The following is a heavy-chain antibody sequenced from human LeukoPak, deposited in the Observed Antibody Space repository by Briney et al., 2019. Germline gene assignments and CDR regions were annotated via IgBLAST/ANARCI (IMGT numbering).Heavy chain of an antibody. CDR2: IVVGSGNT. J-gene: IGHJ4*02. CDR1: GFTLTSSA. V-gene: IGHV1-58*02. CDR3: ARVEVAGNGDY. D-gene: IGHD6-19*01. Sequence: SVKVSRKASGFTLTSSAMQWVRQARGQRLGWIGWIVVGSGNTNYAQKFQERVTITRDMSTSTAYMELSSLRSEDTAVYYCARVEVAGNGDYWGEGTLVTVSS.